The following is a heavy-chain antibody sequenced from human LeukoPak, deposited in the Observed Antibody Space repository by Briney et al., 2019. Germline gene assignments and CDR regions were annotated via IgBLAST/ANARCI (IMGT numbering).Heavy chain of an antibody. J-gene: IGHJ6*02. V-gene: IGHV4-59*02. CDR1: GASVSSFY. CDR3: AGQVGARIRYYYTSGLDV. CDR2: MYYSGTT. D-gene: IGHD1-26*01. Sequence: SETLSLTCTVSGASVSSFYWNWIRQPPGKGLEWIGSMYYSGTTNYDPSFKSRVTISLDTSKNEFSLRLRSLTAADTAVYYCAGQVGARIRYYYTSGLDVWGQGTTVAVSS.